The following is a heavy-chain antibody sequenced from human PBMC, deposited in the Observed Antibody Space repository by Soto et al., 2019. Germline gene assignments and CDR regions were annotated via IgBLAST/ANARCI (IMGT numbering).Heavy chain of an antibody. D-gene: IGHD4-17*01. V-gene: IGHV5-51*01. Sequence: GESLKISCKGSGYSFATYWIGWVRQMPGKGLEWMGIIFPADSDTRYRPSFQGQVTISADKSINTAYLQWNSLKASDTAMYYCAFPYGDSLFGNYSAQGSLVTVSS. CDR2: IFPADSDT. CDR1: GYSFATYW. CDR3: AFPYGDSLFGNY. J-gene: IGHJ4*02.